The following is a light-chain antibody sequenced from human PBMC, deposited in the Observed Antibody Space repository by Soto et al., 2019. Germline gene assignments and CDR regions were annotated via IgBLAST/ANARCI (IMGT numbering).Light chain of an antibody. Sequence: DIQMTQSPSSLSASVGDRVTITCRASQPISNYLNWYQQKPGKAPKLLMYAASSLRSGVPSRFGGSGSGTDFTLTISSLQPEDFATYYCQQSYSTPRTFGQGTKVEIK. CDR2: AAS. J-gene: IGKJ1*01. CDR3: QQSYSTPRT. V-gene: IGKV1-39*01. CDR1: QPISNY.